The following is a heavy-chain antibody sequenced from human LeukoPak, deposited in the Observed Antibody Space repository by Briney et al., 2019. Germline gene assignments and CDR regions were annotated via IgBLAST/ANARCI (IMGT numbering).Heavy chain of an antibody. CDR2: INTNTGNP. V-gene: IGHV7-4-1*02. J-gene: IGHJ6*03. CDR1: GYTFTSYA. D-gene: IGHD6-6*01. Sequence: GSVKVSCKASGYTFTSYAMNWVRQAPGQGLEWMRWINTNTGNPTYAQSFTGRFVFSLDTSVSTAYLQISSLKAEDTAVYYCARRSIAARPNYYYYMDVWGKGTTVTVSS. CDR3: ARRSIAARPNYYYYMDV.